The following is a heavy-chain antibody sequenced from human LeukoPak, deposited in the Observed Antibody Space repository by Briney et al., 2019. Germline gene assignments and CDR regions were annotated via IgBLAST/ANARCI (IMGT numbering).Heavy chain of an antibody. CDR3: ARGSYYYDSSGYFDY. V-gene: IGHV3-33*01. Sequence: GSLRLSCAASGFTFSSYGMHWVRQAPGKGLEWVAVIWYDGSNKYYADSVKGRFTISRDNSKNTLYLQMNSLRAEDTAVYYCARGSYYYDSSGYFDYWGRGTLVTVSS. CDR1: GFTFSSYG. CDR2: IWYDGSNK. J-gene: IGHJ4*02. D-gene: IGHD3-22*01.